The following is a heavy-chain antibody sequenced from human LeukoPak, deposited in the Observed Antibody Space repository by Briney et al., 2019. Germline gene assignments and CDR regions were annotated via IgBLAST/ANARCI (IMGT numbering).Heavy chain of an antibody. D-gene: IGHD3-9*01. CDR2: IYYSXST. V-gene: IGHV4-31*02. CDR3: ARDRGLDYDILTGYSLIAFDI. J-gene: IGHJ3*02. Sequence: WXXXHXGXGLEXXXYIYYSXSTYYNPSLKSRVTISVDTSKNQFSLKLSSVTAADTAVYYCARDRGLDYDILTGYSLIAFDIWGQGTMVTVSS.